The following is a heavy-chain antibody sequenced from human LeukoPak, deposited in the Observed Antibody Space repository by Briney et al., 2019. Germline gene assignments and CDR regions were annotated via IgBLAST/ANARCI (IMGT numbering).Heavy chain of an antibody. Sequence: SQTLSVTCAISGDTVSSNSAAWNWIRQSPSRGLEWLGRTYYRSKWNNDYAVSVKSRITINPDTSKNQFSLQLNSVTPEDTAVYYCARDFCSGGSCYWRFDYWGQGTLVTVSS. J-gene: IGHJ4*02. CDR3: ARDFCSGGSCYWRFDY. CDR1: GDTVSSNSAA. V-gene: IGHV6-1*01. CDR2: TYYRSKWNN. D-gene: IGHD2-15*01.